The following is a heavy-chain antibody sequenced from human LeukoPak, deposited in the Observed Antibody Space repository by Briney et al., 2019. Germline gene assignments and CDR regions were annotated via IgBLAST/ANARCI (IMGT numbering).Heavy chain of an antibody. CDR1: GFTFSSHA. V-gene: IGHV3-23*01. Sequence: PGGSLRLSCAASGFTFSSHAISWVRQAPGKGLEWVSAISGSGGSTYYADSVKGRFTISRDNSKNTPYLQMNSLRAEDTAVYYCAKVYGIAAADFDYWGQGTLVTVSS. CDR3: AKVYGIAAADFDY. J-gene: IGHJ4*02. D-gene: IGHD6-13*01. CDR2: ISGSGGST.